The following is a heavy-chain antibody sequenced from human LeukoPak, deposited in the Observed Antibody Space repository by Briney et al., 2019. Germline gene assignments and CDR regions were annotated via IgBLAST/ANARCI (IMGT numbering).Heavy chain of an antibody. CDR3: ARLIGDYYDNSRSSYWHGHLDY. V-gene: IGHV1-46*01. D-gene: IGHD3-22*01. Sequence: ASVKVSCKASGYTFTRNYINWLRQAPGQGLEWTGMIDPSGGGTAYAQKFQDRVTMTSDTSTSTVYMELNSLRSEDTVVYYCARLIGDYYDNSRSSYWHGHLDYWGQGALVTVSS. CDR2: IDPSGGGT. J-gene: IGHJ4*02. CDR1: GYTFTRNY.